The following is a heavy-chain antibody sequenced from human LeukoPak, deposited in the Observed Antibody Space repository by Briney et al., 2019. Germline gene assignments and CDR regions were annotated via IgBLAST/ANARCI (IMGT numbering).Heavy chain of an antibody. Sequence: ASVKVSCKVSGYTLTVLSMHWVRQAPGKGLVWMGGFDPEDGETIYAQKFQGRVTMTEDTSTDTAYMELSSLRSEDTAVYYCATDPSQYDVLTPNYWGQGTLVTVSS. V-gene: IGHV1-24*01. CDR2: FDPEDGET. J-gene: IGHJ4*02. D-gene: IGHD3-9*01. CDR3: ATDPSQYDVLTPNY. CDR1: GYTLTVLS.